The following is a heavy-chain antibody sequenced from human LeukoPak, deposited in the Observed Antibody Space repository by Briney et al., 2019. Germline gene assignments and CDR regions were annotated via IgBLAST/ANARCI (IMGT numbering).Heavy chain of an antibody. CDR3: ARGGYGVPSY. Sequence: SETLSLTCTVSGGSISSYYWSWIRQPPGKGLEWIGYIYYSGSTNYNPSLKSRVTISVDTSKNQFSLKLSSVTAADTAVYYCARGGYGVPSYWGQGTLVTVSP. D-gene: IGHD4-17*01. CDR1: GGSISSYY. CDR2: IYYSGST. J-gene: IGHJ4*02. V-gene: IGHV4-59*01.